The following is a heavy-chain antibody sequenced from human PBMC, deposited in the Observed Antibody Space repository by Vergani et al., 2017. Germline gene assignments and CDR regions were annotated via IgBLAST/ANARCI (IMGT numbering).Heavy chain of an antibody. CDR1: GYTFTSYD. CDR3: ARAYSGSYYYYMDV. D-gene: IGHD1-26*01. Sequence: QVQLVQSGAEVKKPGASVKVSCKASGYTFTSYDINWVRQATGQGLEWMGWMNPNSGNTGYAQKFQGRVTMTRNTSISTAYMQLSSLRSEDTAVYYCARAYSGSYYYYMDVWGKGTTVTVSS. J-gene: IGHJ6*03. CDR2: MNPNSGNT. V-gene: IGHV1-8*01.